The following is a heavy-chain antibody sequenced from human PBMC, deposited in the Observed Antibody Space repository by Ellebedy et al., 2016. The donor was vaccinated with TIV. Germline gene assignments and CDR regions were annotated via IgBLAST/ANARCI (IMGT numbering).Heavy chain of an antibody. V-gene: IGHV3-74*01. J-gene: IGHJ4*02. CDR3: ARDQTNYHSGTSGFN. D-gene: IGHD3-22*01. Sequence: GESLKISCAASGFTFSTYRMHWVRQAPGKGLVWVSRIDGDGTNTAYADSVKGRFSISRDNAENTLSLHMNSLRAEDTAVYYCARDQTNYHSGTSGFNWGQGTLVTVSS. CDR1: GFTFSTYR. CDR2: IDGDGTNT.